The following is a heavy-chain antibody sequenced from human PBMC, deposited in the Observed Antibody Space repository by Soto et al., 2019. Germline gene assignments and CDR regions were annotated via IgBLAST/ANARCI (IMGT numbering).Heavy chain of an antibody. D-gene: IGHD3-10*01. J-gene: IGHJ3*02. CDR3: ARDIYYYGSGSYYSRAADDVVDI. V-gene: IGHV1-18*01. CDR1: GGTFSSYA. CDR2: ISAYNGNT. Sequence: GASVKVSCKVSGGTFSSYAISWVRQAPGQGLEWMGWISAYNGNTNYAQKLQGRVTMTTDTSTSTAYMELRSLRSDDTAVYYCARDIYYYGSGSYYSRAADDVVDIWGQGTMVTVSS.